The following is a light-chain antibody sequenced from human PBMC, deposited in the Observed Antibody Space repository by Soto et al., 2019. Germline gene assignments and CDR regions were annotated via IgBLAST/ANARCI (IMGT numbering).Light chain of an antibody. CDR1: QSVSSN. J-gene: IGKJ1*01. V-gene: IGKV3-15*01. CDR2: GAS. CDR3: QQYNNWPPWT. Sequence: EIVTTQPPATLSVSPGERVTLSCRASQSVSSNLAWYQQKPGQAPRLLIYGASTRATGIPARFSGSGSGTEFTLTISSLQSEDFAVYYCQQYNNWPPWTFGQGTKVEIK.